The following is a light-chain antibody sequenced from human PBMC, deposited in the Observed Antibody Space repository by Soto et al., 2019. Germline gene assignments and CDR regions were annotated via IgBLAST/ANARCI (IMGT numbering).Light chain of an antibody. J-gene: IGKJ4*01. V-gene: IGKV3-11*01. CDR1: QSVSSY. Sequence: EIVLTQSPATLSLSPGERATLSCRASQSVSSYLAWYQQKPGQAPRLLIYDASNRATGIPARFSGSGSGTDFTLTLSSLESEDFAVYYCKQRSTWPTFGGGTKVEIK. CDR3: KQRSTWPT. CDR2: DAS.